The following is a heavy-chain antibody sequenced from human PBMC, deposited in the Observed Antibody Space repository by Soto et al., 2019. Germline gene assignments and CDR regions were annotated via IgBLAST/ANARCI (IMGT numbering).Heavy chain of an antibody. J-gene: IGHJ4*02. Sequence: EVQVLESGGGLVQPGGSLRLSCVASGFTFSSYAMSWVRQAPGKGLEWVSAISGRTGSTSYADSVKGRFTISRDNSRNTLYLQMNSLRAEDTAVYYCGVQYDYWGQGTLVTVAS. D-gene: IGHD1-1*01. CDR3: GVQYDY. CDR1: GFTFSSYA. V-gene: IGHV3-23*01. CDR2: ISGRTGST.